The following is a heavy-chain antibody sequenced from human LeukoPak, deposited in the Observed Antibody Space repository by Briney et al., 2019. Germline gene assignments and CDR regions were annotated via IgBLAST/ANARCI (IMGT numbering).Heavy chain of an antibody. Sequence: GESLKISCAASGFTFDDYGMSWVRQAPGKGLEWVSGINWNGGSTGYADSVKGRFTISRDNAKNSLYLQMNSLRAEDTALYHCARAMTTGRGDYFDYWGQGTLVTVSS. CDR1: GFTFDDYG. D-gene: IGHD4-17*01. J-gene: IGHJ4*02. CDR3: ARAMTTGRGDYFDY. CDR2: INWNGGST. V-gene: IGHV3-20*01.